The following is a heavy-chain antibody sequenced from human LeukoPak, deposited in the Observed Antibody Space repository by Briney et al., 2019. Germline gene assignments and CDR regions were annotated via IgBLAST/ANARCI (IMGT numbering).Heavy chain of an antibody. Sequence: PSETLSPTCTVSGGSISSSNYYWAWIRQPPGKGLEWIGNIYYSGSTYYKPSLKSRVTISADTSKNQFSLRLSSVTAADTAVYYCATPYYYHNSVYAFDIWGQGTMVTVSS. J-gene: IGHJ3*02. CDR2: IYYSGST. V-gene: IGHV4-39*01. CDR3: ATPYYYHNSVYAFDI. D-gene: IGHD3-22*01. CDR1: GGSISSSNYY.